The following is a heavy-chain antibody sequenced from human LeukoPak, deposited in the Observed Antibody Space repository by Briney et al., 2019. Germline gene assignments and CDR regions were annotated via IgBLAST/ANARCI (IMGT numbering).Heavy chain of an antibody. Sequence: GGSLRLSCAASGFTFSIYAMSWVRQAPGKGLQWVSSITSSGDGTYYTDSVKGRFTISRDNSENMLYLQMNSLRVEDTAVYFCAKDRPNYYGSNGHYYRRDGDYWGQGTLVTVSS. CDR3: AKDRPNYYGSNGHYYRRDGDY. V-gene: IGHV3-23*01. CDR2: ITSSGDGT. CDR1: GFTFSIYA. D-gene: IGHD3-22*01. J-gene: IGHJ4*02.